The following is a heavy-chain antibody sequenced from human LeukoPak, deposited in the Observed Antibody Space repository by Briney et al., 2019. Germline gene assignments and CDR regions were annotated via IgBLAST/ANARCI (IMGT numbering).Heavy chain of an antibody. CDR1: GFTFKKYD. CDR2: IRASGGAT. V-gene: IGHV3-23*01. Sequence: PSGGSLRLSCAASGFTFKKYDVTWVRQAPGKGLEWVSGIRASGGATYYADSVKGRFTISRDNAKNSLYLQMNSLRAEDTAVYYCARDRDYYDSSGYFHYWGQGTLVTVSS. CDR3: ARDRDYYDSSGYFHY. J-gene: IGHJ4*02. D-gene: IGHD3-22*01.